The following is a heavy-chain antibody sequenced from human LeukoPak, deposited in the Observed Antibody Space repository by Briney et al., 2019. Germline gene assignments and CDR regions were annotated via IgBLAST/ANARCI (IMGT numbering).Heavy chain of an antibody. D-gene: IGHD3-22*01. CDR3: ARGIYYDSSGYYFDY. CDR1: GGSFSGYY. CDR2: INHSGST. J-gene: IGHJ4*02. Sequence: SETPSLTCAVYGGSFSGYYWSWIRQPPGKGLEWIGEINHSGSTNYNPSLKSRVTISVDTSKNQFSLKLSSVTAADTAVYYCARGIYYDSSGYYFDYWGQGTLVTVSS. V-gene: IGHV4-34*01.